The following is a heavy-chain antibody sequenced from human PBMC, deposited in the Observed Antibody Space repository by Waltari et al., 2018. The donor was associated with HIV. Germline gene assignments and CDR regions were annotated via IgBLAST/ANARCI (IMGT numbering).Heavy chain of an antibody. D-gene: IGHD6-19*01. V-gene: IGHV3-23*04. CDR2: IGGNDGST. Sequence: EVHLAESGGGLVQPGRSLRISCVLSRLTGNTSVLTCVRQAPGKGIRWVSSIGGNDGSTHYADSVRGRFTLSRDDSHNTLSLQMDSLTINVTAVYYCAKEAAVSAGPLDSWGQGVVVIVSS. CDR1: RLTGNTSV. CDR3: AKEAAVSAGPLDS. J-gene: IGHJ4*02.